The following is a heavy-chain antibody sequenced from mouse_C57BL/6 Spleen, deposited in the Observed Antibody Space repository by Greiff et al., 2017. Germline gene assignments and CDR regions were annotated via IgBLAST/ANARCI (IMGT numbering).Heavy chain of an antibody. V-gene: IGHV1-18*01. CDR2: INPNNGGT. CDR3: ARSMMVTTYVYAMDY. D-gene: IGHD2-3*01. CDR1: GYTFTDYN. J-gene: IGHJ4*01. Sequence: VQLQQSGPELVKPGASVKIPCKASGYTFTDYNMDWVKQSHGKSLEWIGDINPNNGGTIYNQKFKGKATLTVDKSSSTAYMELRSLTSEDTAVYYCARSMMVTTYVYAMDYWGQGTSVTVSS.